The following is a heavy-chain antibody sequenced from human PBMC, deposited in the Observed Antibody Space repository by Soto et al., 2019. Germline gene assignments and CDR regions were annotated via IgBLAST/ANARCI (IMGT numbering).Heavy chain of an antibody. J-gene: IGHJ4*02. CDR1: GYTLTELS. V-gene: IGHV1-24*01. Sequence: ASVKVSCKVSGYTLTELSMHWVRQAPGKGLEWMGGFDPEDGETIYAQKLQGRVTMTEDTSTDTAYMELSSLRSEDTAVYYCATDVYGDYAFDYWGQGTLVTVSS. CDR2: FDPEDGET. CDR3: ATDVYGDYAFDY. D-gene: IGHD4-17*01.